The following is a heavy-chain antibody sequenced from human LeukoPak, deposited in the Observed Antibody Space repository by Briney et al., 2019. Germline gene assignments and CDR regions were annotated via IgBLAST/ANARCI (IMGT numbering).Heavy chain of an antibody. CDR2: IYTSGST. D-gene: IGHD3-10*01. CDR1: GGSISSGSYY. Sequence: SETLSLTCTVSGGSISSGSYYWSWIRQPAGKGLEWIGRIYTSGSTNYNPSLKSRVTISVDTSKNQFSLELSSVTAADTAVYYCASTIGDGSGSYYPFDYWGQGTLVTVSS. V-gene: IGHV4-61*02. CDR3: ASTIGDGSGSYYPFDY. J-gene: IGHJ4*02.